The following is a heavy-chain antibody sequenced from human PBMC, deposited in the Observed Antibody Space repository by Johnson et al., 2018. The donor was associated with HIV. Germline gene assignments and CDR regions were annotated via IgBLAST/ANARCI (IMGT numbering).Heavy chain of an antibody. CDR3: AKLTIFGVVPPNEGDAFDI. J-gene: IGHJ3*02. Sequence: VQLVESGGGVVQPGGSLRLSCAASGFTFSSYWMSWVRQAPGKGLAWVANIKQDGSERYSVASVKGRFTISRDNSENTLYLQMHSLRAEDTAVYYCAKLTIFGVVPPNEGDAFDIWGQGTMVTVSS. CDR1: GFTFSSYW. D-gene: IGHD3-3*01. V-gene: IGHV3-7*02. CDR2: IKQDGSER.